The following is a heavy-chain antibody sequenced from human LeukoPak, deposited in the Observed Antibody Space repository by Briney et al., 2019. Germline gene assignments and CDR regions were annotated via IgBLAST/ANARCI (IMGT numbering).Heavy chain of an antibody. Sequence: GGSLRLSCAASGFTFSSYWMSWVRQAPGKGLVGVANIKQDGSEKYYVDSVKGGFTISRDNAKNSLYLQMNSLRAEATAVYYCARDLQYYDFWSGAHHPYYFDYWGQGTLVTISS. V-gene: IGHV3-7*01. J-gene: IGHJ4*02. D-gene: IGHD3-3*01. CDR3: ARDLQYYDFWSGAHHPYYFDY. CDR2: IKQDGSEK. CDR1: GFTFSSYW.